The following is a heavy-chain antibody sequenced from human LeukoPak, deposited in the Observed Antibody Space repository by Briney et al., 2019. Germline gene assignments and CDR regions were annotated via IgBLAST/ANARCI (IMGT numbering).Heavy chain of an antibody. D-gene: IGHD5-18*01. V-gene: IGHV3-7*01. J-gene: IGHJ4*02. Sequence: GGSLRLSCAASGFTFSSYWMSWVRQAPGKGLEWVANIKQDGSEKYYVDSVKGRFTISRDNAKNSLYLQMNSLRAEDTAVYYCARDYGGYGYGTLDYWGQGTLATVSS. CDR2: IKQDGSEK. CDR3: ARDYGGYGYGTLDY. CDR1: GFTFSSYW.